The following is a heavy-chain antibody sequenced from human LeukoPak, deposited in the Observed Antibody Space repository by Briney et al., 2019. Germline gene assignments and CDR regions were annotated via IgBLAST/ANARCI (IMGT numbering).Heavy chain of an antibody. CDR2: MSSSGSTI. J-gene: IGHJ4*02. CDR3: AREYMTYYYDSSGYYPIDY. Sequence: SGGSLRLSCVVSGFSLSAYSMNWVRQAPGKGLEWVSYMSSSGSTIYYADSVKGRFTISRDNAKNSLYLQMNSLRAEDTAVYYCAREYMTYYYDSSGYYPIDYWGQGTLVTVSS. V-gene: IGHV3-48*01. CDR1: GFSLSAYS. D-gene: IGHD3-22*01.